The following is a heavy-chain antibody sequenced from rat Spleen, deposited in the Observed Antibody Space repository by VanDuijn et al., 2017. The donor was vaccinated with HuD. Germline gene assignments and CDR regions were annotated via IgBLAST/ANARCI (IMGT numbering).Heavy chain of an antibody. Sequence: QVQLKESGPDLVQPSQTLSLTCTVSGFSLTNYGVSWVRQPPGKGLEWIAAISSGGSTYYNSVLKSRLSITRDTSKSQVFLKMNSLQTEDTAIYFCARVGYSSYIRYFDFWGQGVMVTVSS. V-gene: IGHV2S8*01. CDR2: ISSGGST. CDR3: ARVGYSSYIRYFDF. CDR1: GFSLTNYG. D-gene: IGHD1-2*01. J-gene: IGHJ2*01.